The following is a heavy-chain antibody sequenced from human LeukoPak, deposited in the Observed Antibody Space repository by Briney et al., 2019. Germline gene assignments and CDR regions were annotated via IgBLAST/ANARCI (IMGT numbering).Heavy chain of an antibody. Sequence: GGSLRLSCTASGFTFGDYAMSWVRQAPGKGLEWVGFIRSKAYGGTTEYAASVKGRFTISRDDSKSIAYLQMNGLKTEDTAVYYCTSSYYDFWSGYTPLGYWGQGTLVTVSS. V-gene: IGHV3-49*04. J-gene: IGHJ4*02. CDR1: GFTFGDYA. CDR3: TSSYYDFWSGYTPLGY. D-gene: IGHD3-3*01. CDR2: IRSKAYGGTT.